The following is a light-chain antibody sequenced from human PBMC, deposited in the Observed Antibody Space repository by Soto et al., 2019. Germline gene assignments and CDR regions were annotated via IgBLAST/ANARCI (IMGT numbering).Light chain of an antibody. J-gene: IGKJ1*01. CDR3: QQYGDFYRT. Sequence: IQMTQSPSSLSASVGDTVTITCRASHNTEIWLAWYQQRPGKAPKLLISQASSLHSGVPSRFIGSGSGTDFTLTITSLQPDDSATYFCQQYGDFYRTFGQGTKVEIQ. CDR1: HNTEIW. V-gene: IGKV1-5*03. CDR2: QAS.